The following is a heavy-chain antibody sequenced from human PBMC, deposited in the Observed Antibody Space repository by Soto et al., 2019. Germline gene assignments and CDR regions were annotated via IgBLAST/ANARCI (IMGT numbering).Heavy chain of an antibody. J-gene: IGHJ6*03. Sequence: SETLSLTCTVSGGSISTYYWSWVRQPPGKGLEWIGYVYYSGSTNYNPSLKSRVTISVDTSKNQFSLKLTSVTAADTAMYYCARGGRSAYYCYMGVWGKGTTVTVSS. V-gene: IGHV4-59*01. CDR2: VYYSGST. CDR1: GGSISTYY. CDR3: ARGGRSAYYCYMGV.